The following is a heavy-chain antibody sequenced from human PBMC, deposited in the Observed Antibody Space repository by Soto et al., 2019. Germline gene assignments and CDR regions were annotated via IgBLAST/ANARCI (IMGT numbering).Heavy chain of an antibody. CDR2: INGGSGNT. V-gene: IGHV1-3*01. CDR3: ARELQGLYCFDY. CDR1: EYTFTSYT. J-gene: IGHJ4*02. D-gene: IGHD4-4*01. Sequence: ASVKVSCKASEYTFTSYTMHWVRQAPGQRLEWMGWINGGSGNTKYSQKFQGRATITRDTSAGTAYMELSSLRSDDTAGYYCARELQGLYCFDYWGQGTRVTVSS.